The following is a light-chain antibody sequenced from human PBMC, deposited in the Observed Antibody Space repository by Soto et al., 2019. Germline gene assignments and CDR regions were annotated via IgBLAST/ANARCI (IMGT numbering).Light chain of an antibody. CDR2: DAS. J-gene: IGKJ5*01. Sequence: DIQMTQSPSSLSASVGDRVTITCRASQSISSYLNWYQQKPGKAPSLLIFDASTLHSGVPSRFSGSGSGTDFTLTISSLQPEDFATYYCQQSFSTPTFGQGTRLEI. V-gene: IGKV1-39*01. CDR3: QQSFSTPT. CDR1: QSISSY.